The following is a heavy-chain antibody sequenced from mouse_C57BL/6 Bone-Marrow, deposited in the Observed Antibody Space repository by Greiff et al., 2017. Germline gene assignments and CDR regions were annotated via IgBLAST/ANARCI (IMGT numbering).Heavy chain of an antibody. J-gene: IGHJ1*03. CDR3: ATDIWYFDV. V-gene: IGHV1-55*01. Sequence: QVQLKESGAELVKPGASVKMSCKASGYTFTSYWITWVKQRPGQGLEWIGDIYPGSGSTNSNEKFKSKATLTVDTSSSTAYMQLSSLTSEDSAFYYCATDIWYFDVWGTGTTVTVSS. CDR2: IYPGSGST. CDR1: GYTFTSYW.